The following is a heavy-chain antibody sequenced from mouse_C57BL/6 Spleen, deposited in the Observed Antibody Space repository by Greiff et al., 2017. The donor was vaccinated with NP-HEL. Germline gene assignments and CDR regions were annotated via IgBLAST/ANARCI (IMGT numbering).Heavy chain of an antibody. V-gene: IGHV1-82*01. Sequence: VKVVESGPELVKPGASVKISCKASGYAFSSSWMNWVKQRPGKGLEWIGRIYPGDGDTNYNGKFKGKATLTADKSSSTAYMQLSSLTSEDSAVYFCARSRYDYDGEVLDYWGQGTSVTVSS. CDR3: ARSRYDYDGEVLDY. CDR2: IYPGDGDT. J-gene: IGHJ4*01. CDR1: GYAFSSSW. D-gene: IGHD2-4*01.